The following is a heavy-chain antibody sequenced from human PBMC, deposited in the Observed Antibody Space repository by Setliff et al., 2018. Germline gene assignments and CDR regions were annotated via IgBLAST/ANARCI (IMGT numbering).Heavy chain of an antibody. J-gene: IGHJ4*02. Sequence: ASVKVSCKASGYTFTSYAMHWVRRAPGQRLEWMGWINAGNGNTKYSQKFQGRVTITRDTSASTAYMELSSLRSEDTAVYYCARDQSRGGSYSLYYFDYWGQGTLVTVSS. CDR2: INAGNGNT. CDR1: GYTFTSYA. CDR3: ARDQSRGGSYSLYYFDY. V-gene: IGHV1-3*01. D-gene: IGHD1-26*01.